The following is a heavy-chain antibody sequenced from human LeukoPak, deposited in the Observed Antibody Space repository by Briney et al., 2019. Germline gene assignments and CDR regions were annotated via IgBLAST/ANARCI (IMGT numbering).Heavy chain of an antibody. CDR2: IYTSGST. CDR1: GGSISSYS. CDR3: ARGLAVAFFDF. J-gene: IGHJ4*02. V-gene: IGHV4-4*07. D-gene: IGHD6-19*01. Sequence: SETLSLTCTVSGGSISSYSWSWIRQPAGKELEWIGRIYTSGSTNYNPSLKSRVTISGDSSKKQFSLQFNSVTSADTAVYYCARGLAVAFFDFCGQGILVTVSS.